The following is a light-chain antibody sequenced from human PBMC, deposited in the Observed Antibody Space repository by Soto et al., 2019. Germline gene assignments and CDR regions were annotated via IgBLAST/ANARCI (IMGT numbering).Light chain of an antibody. CDR1: QSGSSRY. J-gene: IGKJ1*01. CDR2: GVS. V-gene: IGKV3-20*01. CDR3: QHYGSSPWT. Sequence: EIVLTQSPGTLSLSPGERATLSCRAGQSGSSRYLAWYQRKPGQAPRVLIYGVSRRATGIPDRFSGSGSGTDFTLTISRLEPEDFAVYYCQHYGSSPWTFGQGTKV.